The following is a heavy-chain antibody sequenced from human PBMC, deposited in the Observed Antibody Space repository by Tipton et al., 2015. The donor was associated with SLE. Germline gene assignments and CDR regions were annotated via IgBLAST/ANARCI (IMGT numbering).Heavy chain of an antibody. CDR2: IYYSGST. CDR1: GGSISSYY. D-gene: IGHD3-3*01. CDR3: ARDLFGKDFDL. J-gene: IGHJ2*01. Sequence: LRLSCTVSGGSISSYYWSWIRQPPGKGLEWIGYIYYSGSTNYNPSLKSRVTISVDTSKNQFPLKLSSVTAADTAVYYCARDLFGKDFDLWGRGTLVTVSS. V-gene: IGHV4-59*01.